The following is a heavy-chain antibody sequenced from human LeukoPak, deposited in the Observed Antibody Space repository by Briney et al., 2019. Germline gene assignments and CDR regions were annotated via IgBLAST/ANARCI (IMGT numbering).Heavy chain of an antibody. V-gene: IGHV4-34*01. Sequence: PSETLSLTCAVYGGSFSGYYWSWIRQPPGKGLEWIGSIYHSGSTYYNPSLKSRVTISVDTSKNQFSLKLSSVTAADTAVYYCARDGRDRPYAFDIWGQGTMVTVSS. CDR1: GGSFSGYY. J-gene: IGHJ3*02. D-gene: IGHD1-26*01. CDR3: ARDGRDRPYAFDI. CDR2: IYHSGST.